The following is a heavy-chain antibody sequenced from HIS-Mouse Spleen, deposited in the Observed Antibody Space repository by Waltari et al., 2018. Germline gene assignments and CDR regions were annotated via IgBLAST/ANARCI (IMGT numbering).Heavy chain of an antibody. CDR3: ARELTGDRLVDY. CDR2: ISSSSSYI. CDR1: GFTFSSYS. Sequence: EVQLVESGGGLVKPGGSLRLSCAASGFTFSSYSRNWVRQAPGKGLEWVSSISSSSSYIYYADSVKGRFTISRDNAKNSLYLQMNSLRAEDTAVYYCARELTGDRLVDYWGQGTLVTVSS. J-gene: IGHJ4*02. V-gene: IGHV3-21*01. D-gene: IGHD7-27*01.